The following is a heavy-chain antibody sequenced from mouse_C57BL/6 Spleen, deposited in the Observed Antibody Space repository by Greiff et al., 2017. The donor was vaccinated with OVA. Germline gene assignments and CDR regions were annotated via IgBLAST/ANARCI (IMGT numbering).Heavy chain of an antibody. CDR2: INPNNGGT. V-gene: IGHV1-26*01. D-gene: IGHD2-1*01. J-gene: IGHJ4*01. CDR1: GYTFTDYY. CDR3: ARASYGNCAMDD. Sequence: EVQLQQSGPELVKPGASVKISCKASGYTFTDYYMNWVKQSHGKSLEWIGDINPNNGGTSYNQKFKGKATLTVDKSSSTAYMELRSLTSEDSAVYYCARASYGNCAMDDWGKGTSVTVSS.